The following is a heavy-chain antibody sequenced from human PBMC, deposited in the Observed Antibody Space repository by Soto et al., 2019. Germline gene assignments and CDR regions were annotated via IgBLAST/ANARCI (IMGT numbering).Heavy chain of an antibody. D-gene: IGHD2-15*01. J-gene: IGHJ4*02. CDR3: ARGGGYDSFDF. Sequence: SETLSLTCTVSGGSISNYYWTWIRQPAGKGLEWIGRMYTSGSTNYNPSLKSRVTMSVDTSKNQFSLNLRSVTAADKAVYYCARGGGYDSFDFWGQGIQVTVSS. V-gene: IGHV4-4*07. CDR1: GGSISNYY. CDR2: MYTSGST.